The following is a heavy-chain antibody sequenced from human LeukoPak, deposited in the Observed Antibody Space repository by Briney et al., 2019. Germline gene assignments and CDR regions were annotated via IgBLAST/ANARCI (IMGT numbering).Heavy chain of an antibody. CDR1: GFTFSSYA. CDR2: ISGSGGST. Sequence: GGSLRLSCAASGFTFSSYAMSWVRQAPGKGLEWVSAISGSGGSTYYADSVKGRFTISRDNSKNTLYLQMNSLRAEDTAVYYCAKVKNWNSYQYLFDYWGQGTLVTVSS. D-gene: IGHD1-7*01. CDR3: AKVKNWNSYQYLFDY. J-gene: IGHJ4*02. V-gene: IGHV3-23*01.